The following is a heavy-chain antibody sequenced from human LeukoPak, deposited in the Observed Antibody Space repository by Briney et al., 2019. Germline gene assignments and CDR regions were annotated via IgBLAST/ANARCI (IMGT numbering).Heavy chain of an antibody. Sequence: GGSLRLSCAASGFTFSTYAMSWVRQAPGKGLEWVSVISGTGGDTYYADSVKDRFTISRDNSKNTLFLQMNSLRAEDTAIYYCAKDKAQLLYRAPNWFDPWGQGTLVTVSS. J-gene: IGHJ5*02. CDR2: ISGTGGDT. CDR3: AKDKAQLLYRAPNWFDP. CDR1: GFTFSTYA. D-gene: IGHD2-2*02. V-gene: IGHV3-23*01.